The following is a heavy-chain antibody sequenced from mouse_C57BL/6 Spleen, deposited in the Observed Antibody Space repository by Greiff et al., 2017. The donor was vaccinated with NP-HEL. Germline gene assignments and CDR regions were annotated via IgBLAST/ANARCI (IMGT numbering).Heavy chain of an antibody. D-gene: IGHD1-1*01. CDR1: GYTFTDYY. CDR3: APSYYYGSSYWYFDV. Sequence: VQLQQSGPELVKPGASVKISCKASGYTFTDYYMNWVKQSHGKSLEWIGDINPNNGGTSYNQKFKGKATLTVDKSSSTAYMELRSLTSEDSAVYYCAPSYYYGSSYWYFDVWDTGTTVTVSS. V-gene: IGHV1-26*01. CDR2: INPNNGGT. J-gene: IGHJ1*03.